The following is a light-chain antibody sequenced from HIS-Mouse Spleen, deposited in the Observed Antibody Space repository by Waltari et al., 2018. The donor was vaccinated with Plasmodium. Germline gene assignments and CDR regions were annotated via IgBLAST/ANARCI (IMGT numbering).Light chain of an antibody. CDR3: QQYGSSPYT. Sequence: EIVLTQSPGTLSLSPGERATLPCRASQSVSSRDLAWYQQKPGQAPRLLIYGAASRAPGIPDRFSGSGSGTDFTLSISRLEPEDFAVYYCQQYGSSPYTFGQGTKLEIK. J-gene: IGKJ2*01. CDR1: QSVSSRD. CDR2: GAA. V-gene: IGKV3-20*01.